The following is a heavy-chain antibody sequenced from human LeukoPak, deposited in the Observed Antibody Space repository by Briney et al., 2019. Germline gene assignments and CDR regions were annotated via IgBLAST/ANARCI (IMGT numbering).Heavy chain of an antibody. D-gene: IGHD6-13*01. V-gene: IGHV3-11*01. CDR1: GFTLSDYY. CDR3: ARWLRGIADEDGVDV. CDR2: ITSRGSTI. Sequence: GGSLRLSCAASGFTLSDYYLTWIRQAPGKGLEWVPYITSRGSTIYHADSVKGRFTISRDNAKNSLYLQMNSLRAEDTAVYYCARWLRGIADEDGVDVWGQGTTVTVSS. J-gene: IGHJ6*02.